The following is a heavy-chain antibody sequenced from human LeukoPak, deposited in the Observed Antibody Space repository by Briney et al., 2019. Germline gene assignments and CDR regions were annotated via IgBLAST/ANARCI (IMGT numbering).Heavy chain of an antibody. CDR2: IHYSGDT. Sequence: SETLSLTCTVSGDSISSFYWSWIRQPPGKGLEWIAYIHYSGDTNYNPSLKSRVTISLDTSKSRFSLKLSSVTAADTAVYYCARHGRQSFDYWGQGILVTVSS. CDR3: ARHGRQSFDY. J-gene: IGHJ4*02. V-gene: IGHV4-59*08. D-gene: IGHD1-26*01. CDR1: GDSISSFY.